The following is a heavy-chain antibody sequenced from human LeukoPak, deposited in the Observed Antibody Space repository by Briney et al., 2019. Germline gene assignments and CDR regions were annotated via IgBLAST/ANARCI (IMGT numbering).Heavy chain of an antibody. V-gene: IGHV3-21*01. CDR3: ARDTTVVD. CDR2: ISSSSSYI. J-gene: IGHJ4*02. CDR1: GFTFSNYS. Sequence: SGGSLRLSCAASGFTFSNYSMNWVRQAPGKGLGWVSSISSSSSYIYYADSVKGRFTISRDNAKNSLYLQMNSLRAEDTAVYYCARDTTVVDWGQGTLVTVSS. D-gene: IGHD4-23*01.